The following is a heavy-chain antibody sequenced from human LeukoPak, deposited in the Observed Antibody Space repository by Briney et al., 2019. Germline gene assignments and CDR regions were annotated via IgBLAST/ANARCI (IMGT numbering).Heavy chain of an antibody. Sequence: SETLSLTCTVSGGSISSYYWSWIRQPPGKGLEWIGYIYYSGSTNYNPSLKSRVTISVDTSKNQFSLKLSSVTAADTAVYYCAGGGGYVHGYYFDYWGQGTLVTVSS. V-gene: IGHV4-59*12. CDR1: GGSISSYY. J-gene: IGHJ4*02. CDR2: IYYSGST. D-gene: IGHD3-16*01. CDR3: AGGGGYVHGYYFDY.